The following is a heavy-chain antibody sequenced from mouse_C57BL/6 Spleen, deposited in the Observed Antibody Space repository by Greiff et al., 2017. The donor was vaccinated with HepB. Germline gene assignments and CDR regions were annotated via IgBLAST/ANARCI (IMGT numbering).Heavy chain of an antibody. CDR3: ARSGEGYFDV. Sequence: QVQLQQSGAELVRPGTSVKLSCKASGYTFTSYWMHWVKQRPGQGLEWIGVIDPSDSYTNYNQKFKGKATLTVDTSSSTAYMNLSSLTSEDSAVYYCARSGEGYFDVWGTGTPVTVSS. CDR1: GYTFTSYW. J-gene: IGHJ1*03. D-gene: IGHD2-13*01. V-gene: IGHV1-59*01. CDR2: IDPSDSYT.